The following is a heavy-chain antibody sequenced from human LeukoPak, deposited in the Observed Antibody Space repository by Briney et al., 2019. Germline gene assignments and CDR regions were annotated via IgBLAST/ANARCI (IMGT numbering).Heavy chain of an antibody. Sequence: SETLSLTCTVSGGSISSSSYYWGWIRQPPGKGLEWIGSIYYSGSTYYNPSLKSRVTISVDTSKNQFSLKLSSVTAADTAVYYCARQSYCSGGSCFSPKIDYWGQGTLVTVSS. CDR3: ARQSYCSGGSCFSPKIDY. D-gene: IGHD2-15*01. J-gene: IGHJ4*02. CDR1: GGSISSSSYY. CDR2: IYYSGST. V-gene: IGHV4-39*01.